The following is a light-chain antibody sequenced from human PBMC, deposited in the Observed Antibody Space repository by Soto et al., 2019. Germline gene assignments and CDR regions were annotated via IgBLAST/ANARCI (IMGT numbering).Light chain of an antibody. J-gene: IGKJ4*01. Sequence: EIVMTQSPATLSVSPGERATLSCRASQSVGRNLAWYQQKPGQAPRLLIYGASTRATGIPARFSGSGSGTDFTPTITSLQSEDFAIYSCQKYKHGPPLTSGGGPKVETK. CDR2: GAS. V-gene: IGKV3-15*01. CDR1: QSVGRN. CDR3: QKYKHGPPLT.